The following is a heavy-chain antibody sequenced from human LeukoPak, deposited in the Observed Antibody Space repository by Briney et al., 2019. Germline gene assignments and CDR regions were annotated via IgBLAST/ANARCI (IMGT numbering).Heavy chain of an antibody. J-gene: IGHJ4*02. D-gene: IGHD3-9*01. CDR2: IIPILGIA. V-gene: IGHV1-69*04. Sequence: ASVKVCCKASGGTSSSYAISWVRQAPGQGLEWMGRIIPILGIANYAQKFQGRVTITADKSTSTAYMELSSLRSEDTAVYYCARASMYYDILTNKYYFDYWGQGTLVTVSS. CDR1: GGTSSSYA. CDR3: ARASMYYDILTNKYYFDY.